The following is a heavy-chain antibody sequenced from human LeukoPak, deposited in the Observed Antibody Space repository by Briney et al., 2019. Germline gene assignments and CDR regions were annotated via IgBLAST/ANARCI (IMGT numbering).Heavy chain of an antibody. CDR1: GFTFSTYW. V-gene: IGHV3-7*01. J-gene: IGHJ4*02. Sequence: GGSLRLSCAGSGFTFSTYWMSWVRQAPGKGLEWVAKINPDGSEKYYVDSVKGRFTITRDNTKNSLYLQMNSLRAEDTAVYYCARENRWGQGALVTVSS. CDR2: INPDGSEK. CDR3: ARENR.